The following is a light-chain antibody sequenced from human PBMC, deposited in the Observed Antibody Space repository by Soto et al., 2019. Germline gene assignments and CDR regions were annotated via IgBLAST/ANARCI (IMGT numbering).Light chain of an antibody. CDR3: QQSYSTPRT. V-gene: IGKV1-39*01. Sequence: QMTQSPSSLSASVGDRVTITCRASQSISSYLNWYQQKPGKAPKLLIYAASSLQSGVPSRFSGSGSGTDFTLTISSLQPEDFATYYCQQSYSTPRTFGQGTKVDIK. CDR1: QSISSY. J-gene: IGKJ1*01. CDR2: AAS.